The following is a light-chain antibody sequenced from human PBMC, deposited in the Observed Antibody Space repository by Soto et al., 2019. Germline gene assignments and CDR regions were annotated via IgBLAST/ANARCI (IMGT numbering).Light chain of an antibody. V-gene: IGKV3-20*01. CDR3: QQYGSSPLT. Sequence: EIVLTHSPGTLSLSPGERATLSCRASQSVSSSYLAWYQQKPGQAPRLLIYGASSRATGIPDRFSASGSGTDFTLTISRLEPEDFAVYYCQQYGSSPLTFGGGTKVEIK. J-gene: IGKJ4*01. CDR2: GAS. CDR1: QSVSSSY.